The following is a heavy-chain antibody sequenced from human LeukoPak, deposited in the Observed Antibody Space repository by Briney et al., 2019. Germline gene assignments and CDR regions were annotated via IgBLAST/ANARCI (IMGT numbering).Heavy chain of an antibody. D-gene: IGHD5-18*01. Sequence: SETLSPTCAVYGGSFSGYYWSWIRQPPGKGLEWIGEINHSGSTNYNPSLKSRVTISVDTSKNQFSLKLSSVTAADTAVYYCARCSRTPDTAIQPTDAFDIWGQGTIVTVSS. CDR1: GGSFSGYY. V-gene: IGHV4-34*01. CDR2: INHSGST. J-gene: IGHJ3*02. CDR3: ARCSRTPDTAIQPTDAFDI.